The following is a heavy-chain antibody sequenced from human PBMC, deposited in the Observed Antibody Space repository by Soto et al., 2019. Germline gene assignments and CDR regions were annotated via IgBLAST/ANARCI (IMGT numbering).Heavy chain of an antibody. CDR2: ISGSGGST. V-gene: IGHV3-23*01. Sequence: GGSLRLSCAASGFTFSSYAMSWVRQAPGKGLEWVSAISGSGGSTYYADSVKGRFTISRDNSKNTLYLQMNSLRAEDTAVYYCAKDRHYDILTGYYSGAWFYPWGQGTLVIVSS. J-gene: IGHJ5*02. CDR1: GFTFSSYA. D-gene: IGHD3-9*01. CDR3: AKDRHYDILTGYYSGAWFYP.